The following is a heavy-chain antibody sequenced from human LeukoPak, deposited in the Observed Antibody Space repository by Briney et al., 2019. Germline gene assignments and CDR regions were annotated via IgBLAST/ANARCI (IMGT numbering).Heavy chain of an antibody. Sequence: GGSLRLSCAASGFTVSSNYMTWVRQAPGKGLEWVSIIYSGGSTYYADSVKGRFTISRDNSKNTLYLQMNSLRDEDTAVYYCAKTYYYDGSGYFSAYYFDYWGQGTLVTVPS. J-gene: IGHJ4*02. D-gene: IGHD3-22*01. CDR2: IYSGGST. CDR3: AKTYYYDGSGYFSAYYFDY. V-gene: IGHV3-53*01. CDR1: GFTVSSNY.